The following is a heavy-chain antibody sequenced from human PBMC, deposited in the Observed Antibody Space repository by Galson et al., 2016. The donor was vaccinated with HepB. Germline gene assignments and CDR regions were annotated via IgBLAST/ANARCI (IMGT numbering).Heavy chain of an antibody. CDR2: IIHSGST. V-gene: IGHV4-34*01. D-gene: IGHD2-15*01. CDR3: ARGYVGDIVAFDM. CDR1: GGSFSGNY. Sequence: LSLTCVVYGGSFSGNYWSWIRQPPGKGLEYIGDIIHSGSTNYNPSLKSRVTISVDASKNQFSLRLSSVTAADTAVYYCARGYVGDIVAFDMWGQGTMVIVSS. J-gene: IGHJ3*02.